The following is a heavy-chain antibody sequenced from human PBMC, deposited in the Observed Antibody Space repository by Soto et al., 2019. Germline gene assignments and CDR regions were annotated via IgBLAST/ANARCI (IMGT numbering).Heavy chain of an antibody. CDR2: INHSGST. CDR1: GGSFSGYY. CDR3: ARVLGYCSGGSCFFDY. V-gene: IGHV4-34*01. J-gene: IGHJ4*02. Sequence: QVQLQQWGAGLLKPSETLSLTCAVYGGSFSGYYWSWIRQPPGKGLEWIGEINHSGSTNYNPSLKSRVTISVDTSKNQCCLKLSSVTAADTAVYYCARVLGYCSGGSCFFDYWGQGTLVTVSS. D-gene: IGHD2-15*01.